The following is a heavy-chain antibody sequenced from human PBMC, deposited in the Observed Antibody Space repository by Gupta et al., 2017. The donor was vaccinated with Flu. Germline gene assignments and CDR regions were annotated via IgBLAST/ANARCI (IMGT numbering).Heavy chain of an antibody. J-gene: IGHJ4*02. V-gene: IGHV4-39*01. CDR2: IYYSGST. Sequence: IYYSGSTYYNPSLKSRVTISVDTSKNQFSLKLSSVTAADTAVYYCARLPSSSGWYRYFDYWGQGTLVTVSS. CDR3: ARLPSSSGWYRYFDY. D-gene: IGHD6-19*01.